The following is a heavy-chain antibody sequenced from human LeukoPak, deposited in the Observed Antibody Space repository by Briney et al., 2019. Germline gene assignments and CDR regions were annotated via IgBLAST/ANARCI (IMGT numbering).Heavy chain of an antibody. Sequence: SETLFLTCTVSGASITTSYWSWIRQPPGKGLEWIGYIYYSGGTNYNPSLKSRVTISVDTSKNQFSLKLSSVTAADTAVYFCARGPVTTGYFAYWGQGTLVTVSS. CDR1: GASITTSY. CDR2: IYYSGGT. CDR3: ARGPVTTGYFAY. D-gene: IGHD4-17*01. V-gene: IGHV4-59*01. J-gene: IGHJ4*02.